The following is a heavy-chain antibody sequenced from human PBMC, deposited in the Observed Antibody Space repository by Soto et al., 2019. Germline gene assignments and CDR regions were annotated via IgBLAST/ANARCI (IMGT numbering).Heavy chain of an antibody. J-gene: IGHJ4*02. V-gene: IGHV3-23*01. Sequence: EVQLLESGGGLVQPGGSLRLSCAASGFTFSSYAMNWVRQAPGKGLEWVSAVSGDGGDTYYADSVKGRFTISRDNSKNTLFLQMNGLRVEDTGVYYCARRSTSCCQNFDCWGQGTLVTVSS. CDR1: GFTFSSYA. CDR3: ARRSTSCCQNFDC. D-gene: IGHD2-2*01. CDR2: VSGDGGDT.